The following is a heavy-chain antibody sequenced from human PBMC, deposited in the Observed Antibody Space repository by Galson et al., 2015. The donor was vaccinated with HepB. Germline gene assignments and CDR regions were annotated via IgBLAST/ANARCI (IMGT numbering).Heavy chain of an antibody. V-gene: IGHV3-23*01. CDR2: TSGSGGST. Sequence: SLRLSCAASGFTFRNYAMSWVRQAPGKGLEWVSATSGSGGSTYYADSAQGRFTISRDNSKNTLYLQMNSLRAEDTAVYHCAKLALEYSSSHTDHWGQGTLVTVSS. CDR1: GFTFRNYA. CDR3: AKLALEYSSSHTDH. D-gene: IGHD6-6*01. J-gene: IGHJ4*02.